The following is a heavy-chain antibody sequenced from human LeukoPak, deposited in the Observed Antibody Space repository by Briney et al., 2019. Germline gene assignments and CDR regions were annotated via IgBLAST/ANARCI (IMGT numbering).Heavy chain of an antibody. D-gene: IGHD3-9*01. CDR2: IRTTAEGANYA. Sequence: GGSLRLSCAASGFTFSTYSMNWVRQAPGKGLEWISNIRTTAEGANYAYYADSVKGRVTISGDHGKNTLYLHMNSLRDDDTAVYYCATDQRYAFDYWGQGILVTVSS. V-gene: IGHV3-48*02. J-gene: IGHJ4*02. CDR3: ATDQRYAFDY. CDR1: GFTFSTYS.